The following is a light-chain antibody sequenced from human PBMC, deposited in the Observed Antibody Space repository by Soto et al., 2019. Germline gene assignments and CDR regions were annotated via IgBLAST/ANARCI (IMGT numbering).Light chain of an antibody. Sequence: IQMTQSPSSLSASVVDRVTITCRTSQTISDSLNWYQHKPGKAPKLLISAASSLQSGVPSRFSGSGSGTEFTLTISSLQAEDVAVYYCQQYYSTPITFGQGTRLEI. V-gene: IGKV1-39*01. CDR1: QTISDS. J-gene: IGKJ5*01. CDR3: QQYYSTPIT. CDR2: AAS.